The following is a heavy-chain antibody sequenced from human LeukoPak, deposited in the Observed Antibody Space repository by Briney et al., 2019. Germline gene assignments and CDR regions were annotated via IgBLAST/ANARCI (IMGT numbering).Heavy chain of an antibody. J-gene: IGHJ3*01. CDR1: GGSISSSTYY. CDR2: IYYSGST. Sequence: SETLSLTCTVSGGSISSSTYYWGWIRQPPGKGLEWIGSIYYSGSTYNNPSLKSRVTIFVDTSKNQYSLKLSSVTATDTAVYYCARTYGDYDDAFDVWGQGTMVTVSS. D-gene: IGHD4-17*01. CDR3: ARTYGDYDDAFDV. V-gene: IGHV4-39*01.